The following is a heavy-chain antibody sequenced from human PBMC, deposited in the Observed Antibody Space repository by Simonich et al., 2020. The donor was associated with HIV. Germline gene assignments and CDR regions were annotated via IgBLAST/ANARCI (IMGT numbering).Heavy chain of an antibody. CDR2: INHSGST. J-gene: IGHJ4*02. CDR3: ARGFYQRLYYFDY. Sequence: QVQLQQWGAGLLKPSETLSLTCAVYGGSFSGYYWLWIRQPPGKGLEGSGEINHSGSTNYNPSLKSRVTISVDTSKNQFSLKLSSVTAADTAVYYCARGFYQRLYYFDYWGQGTLVTVSS. V-gene: IGHV4-34*01. D-gene: IGHD2-2*01. CDR1: GGSFSGYY.